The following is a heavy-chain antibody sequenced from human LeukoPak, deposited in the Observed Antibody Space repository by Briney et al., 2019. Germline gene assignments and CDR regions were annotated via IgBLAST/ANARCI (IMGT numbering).Heavy chain of an antibody. CDR2: IYYSGST. CDR1: GGSISRYY. CDR3: ARDPDYYDSSGSSGYFDL. V-gene: IGHV4-59*01. Sequence: SETLSLTCTVSGGSISRYYWSWIRQPPGTGLERIGYIYYSGSTNYNPSLKSRVTISVDTSKNQFSLKLSSVTAADTAVYYCARDPDYYDSSGSSGYFDLWGRGTLVAVSS. J-gene: IGHJ2*01. D-gene: IGHD3-22*01.